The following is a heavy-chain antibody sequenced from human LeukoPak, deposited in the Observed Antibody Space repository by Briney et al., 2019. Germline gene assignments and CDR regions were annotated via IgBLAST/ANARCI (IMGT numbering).Heavy chain of an antibody. Sequence: PSETLSLTCTVSGGSVSSGSYYWSWIRQPPGKGLEWIGYIYYSGSTNYNPSLKSRVTISVDTSKNQFSLKLSSVAAADTAVYYCAREGGETERYSSSWFLGRSGRYYYYGMDVWGQGTTVTVSS. J-gene: IGHJ6*02. CDR1: GGSVSSGSYY. D-gene: IGHD6-13*01. V-gene: IGHV4-61*01. CDR3: AREGGETERYSSSWFLGRSGRYYYYGMDV. CDR2: IYYSGST.